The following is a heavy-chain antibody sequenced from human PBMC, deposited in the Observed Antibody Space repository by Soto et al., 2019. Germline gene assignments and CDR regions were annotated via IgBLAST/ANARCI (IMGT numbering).Heavy chain of an antibody. CDR2: IIPIFGTA. CDR3: ARDAGYCSGGSCSNWFDP. J-gene: IGHJ5*02. V-gene: IGHV1-69*13. CDR1: GGTFSSYA. Sequence: ASVKVSCKASGGTFSSYAISWVRQAPGQGLEWMGGIIPIFGTANYAQKFQGRVTITADESTSTAYMELSSLRSEDTAVYYCARDAGYCSGGSCSNWFDPWGQGTMVTVYS. D-gene: IGHD2-15*01.